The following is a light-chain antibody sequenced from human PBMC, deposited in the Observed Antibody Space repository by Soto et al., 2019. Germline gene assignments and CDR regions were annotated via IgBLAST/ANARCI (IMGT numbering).Light chain of an antibody. Sequence: QSALTPPPAAAGSPGHSVTICCTVTSTDGGGCNDVSWYQQYPCKTPKLMIYDVSKRPSGVPHRFSGSTSGTTASLTVSGLPDEDEADYYCRSSGGRYNSVLGTGTKVTVL. J-gene: IGLJ1*01. CDR1: STDGGGCND. V-gene: IGLV2-8*01. CDR3: RSSGGRYNSV. CDR2: DVS.